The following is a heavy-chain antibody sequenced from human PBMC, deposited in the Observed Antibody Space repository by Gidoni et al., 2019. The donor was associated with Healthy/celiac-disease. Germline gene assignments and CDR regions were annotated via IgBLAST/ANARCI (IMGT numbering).Heavy chain of an antibody. CDR3: ARGSHLVRGVLYFDY. CDR1: EYTFTSYY. V-gene: IGHV1-46*01. Sequence: QVQLVQSGAEVKKPGASVKVSCKDSEYTFTSYYMHWVRQAPGQGLEWMGIINPSGGSTSYAQKVQGRVTMTRDTSTSTVYMELSSLRSEDTAVYYCARGSHLVRGVLYFDYCGQGTLVTVSS. D-gene: IGHD3-10*01. J-gene: IGHJ4*02. CDR2: INPSGGST.